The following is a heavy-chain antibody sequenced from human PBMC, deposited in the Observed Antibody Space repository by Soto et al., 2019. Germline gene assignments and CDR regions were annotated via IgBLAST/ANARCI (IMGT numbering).Heavy chain of an antibody. D-gene: IGHD1-20*01. CDR1: GGSISSGGYY. CDR3: AREDITGTTPNFDY. J-gene: IGHJ4*02. Sequence: PSETLSLTCTVSGGSISSGGYYWSWIRQHPGKGLEWIGYIYYSGSTYYNPSLKSRVTISVDTSKNQFSLKLSSVTAADTAVYYCAREDITGTTPNFDYWGQGTLVTVSS. CDR2: IYYSGST. V-gene: IGHV4-31*03.